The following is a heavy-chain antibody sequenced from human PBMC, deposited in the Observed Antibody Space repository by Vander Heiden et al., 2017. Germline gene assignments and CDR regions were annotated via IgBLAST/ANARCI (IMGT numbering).Heavy chain of an antibody. CDR1: GGSFSGYY. Sequence: QVQLQQWGAGLLKPSETLSLTCAVYGGSFSGYYGSWIRQPPGKGLEWIGEINHSGSTNYNPSLKSRVTISVDTSKNQFSLKLSSVTAADTAVYYCASLKVISIGGSGYYYGMDVWGQGTTVTVSS. CDR3: ASLKVISIGGSGYYYGMDV. J-gene: IGHJ6*02. D-gene: IGHD3-16*01. CDR2: INHSGST. V-gene: IGHV4-34*01.